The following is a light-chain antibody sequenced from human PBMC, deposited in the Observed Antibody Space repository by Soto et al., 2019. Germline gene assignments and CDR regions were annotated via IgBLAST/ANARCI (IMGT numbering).Light chain of an antibody. CDR1: QSLLHSDGYNY. Sequence: DIVITQSPLSLPVTPGEPASISCSSSQSLLHSDGYNYLDWYLQKPGQSPQLLIYLGSNRASGVPDRFSGSGSGTDFTLKISRVEAEDVGVYYCMQALQTPPTFGQGTKVDI. J-gene: IGKJ1*01. V-gene: IGKV2-28*01. CDR2: LGS. CDR3: MQALQTPPT.